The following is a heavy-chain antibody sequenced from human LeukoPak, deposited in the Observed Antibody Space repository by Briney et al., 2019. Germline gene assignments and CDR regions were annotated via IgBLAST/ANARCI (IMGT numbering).Heavy chain of an antibody. V-gene: IGHV3-30*03. Sequence: GGSLRLSCAASAITIGRHGMHWVRQAPGKGPEWVALISYDGGNKNYADSVKGRFTISRDNSRNTLYLQMHSLRSEDTAIYYCETTSGYYESDATTDYWGQGTLVTVSS. CDR2: ISYDGGNK. CDR3: ETTSGYYESDATTDY. CDR1: AITIGRHG. D-gene: IGHD3-22*01. J-gene: IGHJ4*02.